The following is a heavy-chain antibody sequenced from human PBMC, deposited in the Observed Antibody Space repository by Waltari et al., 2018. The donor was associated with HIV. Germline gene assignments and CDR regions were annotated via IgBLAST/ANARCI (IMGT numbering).Heavy chain of an antibody. Sequence: EVQLVQSGAEVKKPGESLKISCKGSGYSFTTYWIGWVRQSPGKGLEWMGIIYPADSDTRDSPSFQGQVTISGDKSISTAYLQWSSLKASDTAMYYCARHRYFQHWGQGTLVTVYS. V-gene: IGHV5-51*01. CDR1: GYSFTTYW. CDR3: ARHRYFQH. J-gene: IGHJ1*01. CDR2: IYPADSDT.